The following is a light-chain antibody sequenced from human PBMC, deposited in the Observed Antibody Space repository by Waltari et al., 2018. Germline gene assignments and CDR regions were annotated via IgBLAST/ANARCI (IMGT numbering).Light chain of an antibody. V-gene: IGKV1-39*01. J-gene: IGKJ4*01. CDR3: QQSYTTLLT. CDR2: GAS. CDR1: QSISNY. Sequence: DIQMTQSPSSLSASVGDRVTITCRPSQSISNYLNWYQQKPGKAPKVLIYGASSLQSGVPPRFSGSGSGTDFTLTISSLQPEDFATYYCQQSYTTLLTFGGGTKVEIK.